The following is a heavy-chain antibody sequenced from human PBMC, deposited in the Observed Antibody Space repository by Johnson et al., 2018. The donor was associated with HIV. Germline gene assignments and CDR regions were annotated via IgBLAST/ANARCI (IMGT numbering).Heavy chain of an antibody. CDR1: GFTFSSYW. CDR2: IKQDGSEK. V-gene: IGHV3-7*05. Sequence: VQLVESGGGVVQPGRSLRLSCAASGFTFSSYWMSWVRQAPGKGLEWVANIKQDGSEKYFVDSLKGRFIISRDNAKNSLYLQMNSLRAEDTAVYYCATLNGHACDIWGEGTMVTVSS. CDR3: ATLNGHACDI. J-gene: IGHJ3*02.